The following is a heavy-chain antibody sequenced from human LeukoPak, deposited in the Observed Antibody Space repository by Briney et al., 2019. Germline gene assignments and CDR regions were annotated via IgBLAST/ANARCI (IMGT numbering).Heavy chain of an antibody. CDR3: AKARVSSYGSGNPYGIDV. D-gene: IGHD3-10*01. CDR1: GFSFSSYA. Sequence: PGGSLRLSCAASGFSFSSYAMSWVRQAPGKGLEWVSSISGSGGSTYYADSVKGRFTISRDNSKNTLYLQMSSLRAEDTAVYYCAKARVSSYGSGNPYGIDVWGKGTTVTVSS. V-gene: IGHV3-23*01. CDR2: ISGSGGST. J-gene: IGHJ6*04.